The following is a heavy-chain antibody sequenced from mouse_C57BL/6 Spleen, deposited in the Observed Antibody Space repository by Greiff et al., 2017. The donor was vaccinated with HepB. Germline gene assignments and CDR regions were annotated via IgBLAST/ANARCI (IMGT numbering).Heavy chain of an antibody. D-gene: IGHD5-1*01. V-gene: IGHV3-6*01. Sequence: EVQRVESGPGLVKPSQSLSLTCSVTGYSITSGYYWNWIRQFPGNKLEWMGYISYDGSNNYNPSLKNRISITRDTSKNQFFLKLNSVTTEDTATYYCARAYPDEEMDYWGQGTSVTVSS. CDR3: ARAYPDEEMDY. CDR2: ISYDGSN. CDR1: GYSITSGYY. J-gene: IGHJ4*01.